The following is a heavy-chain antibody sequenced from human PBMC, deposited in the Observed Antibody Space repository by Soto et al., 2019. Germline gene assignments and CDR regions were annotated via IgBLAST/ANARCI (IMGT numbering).Heavy chain of an antibody. V-gene: IGHV3-30-3*01. D-gene: IGHD2-15*01. CDR2: ISYDGSQK. Sequence: GGSLRLSCAASGFTFSSYAMHWVRQAPGKGLEWVALISYDGSQKYYADSVKGRFTISRDNSKNTLYLQMNSLTAEDTAVYYCARDRGYCSGGSCYYNWFDPWGQGTLVTVSS. CDR1: GFTFSSYA. J-gene: IGHJ5*02. CDR3: ARDRGYCSGGSCYYNWFDP.